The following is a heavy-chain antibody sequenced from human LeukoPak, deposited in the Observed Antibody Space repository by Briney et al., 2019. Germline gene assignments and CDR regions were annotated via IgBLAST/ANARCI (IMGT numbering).Heavy chain of an antibody. Sequence: ASVKVSCKASGYTFTSYDINWVRQATGQGLEWMGWMNPNSGNTGYAQKFQGGVTMTRNTSISTAYMELSSLRSEDTAVYYCARLDPGYGGNPGGDFDYWGQGTLVTVSS. CDR3: ARLDPGYGGNPGGDFDY. V-gene: IGHV1-8*01. CDR1: GYTFTSYD. CDR2: MNPNSGNT. D-gene: IGHD4-23*01. J-gene: IGHJ4*02.